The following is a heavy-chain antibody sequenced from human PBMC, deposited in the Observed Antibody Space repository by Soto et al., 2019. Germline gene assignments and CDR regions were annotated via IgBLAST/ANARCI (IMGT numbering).Heavy chain of an antibody. CDR3: AKDQSSTIAGRRGFDY. J-gene: IGHJ4*02. CDR1: GFTFNSFA. CDR2: ITGSGGTT. Sequence: SLRLSCAASGFTFNSFAMSWVRQAPGKGLEWVSGITGSGGTTYYADSVKGRFTISRDNSMNTLYLQMNSLRAEDTALYYCAKDQSSTIAGRRGFDYWGQGALVTVSS. D-gene: IGHD6-6*01. V-gene: IGHV3-23*01.